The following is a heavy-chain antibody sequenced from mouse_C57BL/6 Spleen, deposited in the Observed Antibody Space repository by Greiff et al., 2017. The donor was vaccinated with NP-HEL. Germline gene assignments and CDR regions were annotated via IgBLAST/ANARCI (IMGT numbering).Heavy chain of an antibody. CDR2: IYPSDSET. CDR1: GYTFTSYW. Sequence: QVQLKQPGAELVRPGSSVKLSCKASGYTFTSYWMDWVKQRPGQGLEWIGNIYPSDSETHYNQKFKDKATLTVDKSSSTAYMQLSSLTSEDSAVYYCAREGELPYWYFDVWGTGTTVTVSS. V-gene: IGHV1-61*01. D-gene: IGHD1-1*01. J-gene: IGHJ1*03. CDR3: AREGELPYWYFDV.